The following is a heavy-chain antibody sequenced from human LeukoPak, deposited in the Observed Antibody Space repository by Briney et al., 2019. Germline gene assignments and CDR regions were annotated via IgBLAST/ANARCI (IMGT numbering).Heavy chain of an antibody. Sequence: SQTLSLTCFVSGASISSPNYYWNWIRQPPGKGLEWIGYISQSGHTYNNPSLKSRVTISLDRSKSQFSLKVNSVTAADTAVYYCARGTSGDRGDYWGQGTLVTVSS. D-gene: IGHD7-27*01. V-gene: IGHV4-30-2*01. CDR1: GASISSPNYY. CDR2: ISQSGHT. J-gene: IGHJ4*02. CDR3: ARGTSGDRGDY.